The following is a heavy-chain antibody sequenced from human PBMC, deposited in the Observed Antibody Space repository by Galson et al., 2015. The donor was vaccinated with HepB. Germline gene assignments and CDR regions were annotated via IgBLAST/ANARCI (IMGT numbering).Heavy chain of an antibody. D-gene: IGHD6-13*01. CDR3: ASSVGQQRY. CDR2: IKQDGSEK. CDR1: GLIFSSYW. V-gene: IGHV3-7*03. J-gene: IGHJ4*02. Sequence: SLRLSCADSGLIFSSYWMSWVRQAPGKGLEWVANIKQDGSEKYYVDSVKGRFTISRDNAQNSLYLQMNSLRAEDTAVNYCASSVGQQRYWGQGTLGTVSS.